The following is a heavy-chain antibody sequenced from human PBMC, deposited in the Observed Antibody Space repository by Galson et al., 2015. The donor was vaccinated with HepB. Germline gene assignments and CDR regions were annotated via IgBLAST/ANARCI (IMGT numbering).Heavy chain of an antibody. D-gene: IGHD1-26*01. CDR2: ISYDGSNK. J-gene: IGHJ4*02. CDR1: GFTFSSYG. CDR3: AKDSRELTPDDY. V-gene: IGHV3-30*18. Sequence: SLRLSCAASGFTFSSYGMHWVRQAPGKRLEWVAVISYDGSNKYYADSVKGRFTISRDNSKNTLYLQMNSLRAEDTAVYYCAKDSRELTPDDYWGQGTLVTVSS.